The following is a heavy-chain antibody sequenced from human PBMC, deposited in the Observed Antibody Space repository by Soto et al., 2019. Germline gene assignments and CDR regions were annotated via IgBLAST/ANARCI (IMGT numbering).Heavy chain of an antibody. CDR2: IRSKGHNYAT. V-gene: IGHV3-73*01. D-gene: IGHD3-16*01. J-gene: IGHJ5*02. CDR1: GFAFSGST. Sequence: GGSLRLSCAASGFAFSGSTMHWLRQASGKGPEWVGRIRSKGHNYATEYDGSVKGRFTISRDDSKNTAYLQMNSLKTEDKAVYYCTRDLFSYDYSGILWFDPWGQGTLVTVSS. CDR3: TRDLFSYDYSGILWFDP.